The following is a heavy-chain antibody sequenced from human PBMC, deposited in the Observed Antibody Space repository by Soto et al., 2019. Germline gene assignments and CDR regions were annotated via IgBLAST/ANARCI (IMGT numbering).Heavy chain of an antibody. D-gene: IGHD3-3*01. CDR1: GFTFSSYS. Sequence: PGGSLRLSCAASGFTFSSYSMNWVRQAPGKGLEWVSSISSSSSYIYYADSVKGRFTISRDNAKNSLYLQMNSLRAKDTAVYYCERLIVSGYPYWGQGTLVTVSS. V-gene: IGHV3-21*01. J-gene: IGHJ4*02. CDR2: ISSSSSYI. CDR3: ERLIVSGYPY.